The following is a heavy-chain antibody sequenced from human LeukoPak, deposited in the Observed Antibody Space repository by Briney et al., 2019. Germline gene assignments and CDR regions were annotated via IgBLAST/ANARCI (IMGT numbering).Heavy chain of an antibody. J-gene: IGHJ4*02. CDR2: ISSSGSII. V-gene: IGHV3-48*03. CDR3: ARDGDSGSYYSF. Sequence: GGSLRLSCAASGFTFSSYEMNWVRQAPGKGLEWISYISSSGSIIYYADSVKGRFTISRDNARNSLYLQMNSLRAEDTAVYYCARDGDSGSYYSFWGQGTLVTVSS. D-gene: IGHD1-26*01. CDR1: GFTFSSYE.